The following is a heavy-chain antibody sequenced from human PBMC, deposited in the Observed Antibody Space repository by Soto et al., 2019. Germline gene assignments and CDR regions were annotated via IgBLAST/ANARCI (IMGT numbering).Heavy chain of an antibody. Sequence: QVQLVQSGADVKKPGASVKVSCKASGYTFTSYGISWVRQAPGQGLEWMGWISTYSGNTNYAQNLQGRVTMTTDTFTSTVHMELRSLRSDDTAVYYCARDYWSSYYDFWSGYYAESHYYYYYGMDVWGQGTTVTVSS. D-gene: IGHD3-3*01. V-gene: IGHV1-18*04. CDR1: GYTFTSYG. CDR2: ISTYSGNT. CDR3: ARDYWSSYYDFWSGYYAESHYYYYYGMDV. J-gene: IGHJ6*02.